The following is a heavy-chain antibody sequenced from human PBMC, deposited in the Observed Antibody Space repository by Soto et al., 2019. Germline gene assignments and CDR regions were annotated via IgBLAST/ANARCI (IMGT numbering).Heavy chain of an antibody. V-gene: IGHV2-5*02. CDR3: AHRTYYTSGRQFDY. Sequence: QITLKESGLTLVKPTQILTLTCTFSGFSLSTSGVGVGWIRQPPGKALEWLAVIYWDDEKHYSPSLKSRLTVTKDTSKNQVVLTMTNMAPVDTATYYCAHRTYYTSGRQFDYWGQGTLVTVSS. J-gene: IGHJ4*02. CDR2: IYWDDEK. CDR1: GFSLSTSGVG. D-gene: IGHD3-10*01.